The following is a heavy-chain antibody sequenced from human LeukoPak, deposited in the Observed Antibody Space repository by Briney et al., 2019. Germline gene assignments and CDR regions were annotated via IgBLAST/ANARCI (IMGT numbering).Heavy chain of an antibody. J-gene: IGHJ6*03. D-gene: IGHD6-19*01. CDR2: IYHSGST. Sequence: PSETLSLTCTVSGGSISSSNWWSWVRQPPGKGLEWIGEIYHSGSTNYNPSLKSRVTISVDKSKNQFSLKLSSVTAADTAVYYCATYSSGWYYYYMDVWGKGTTVTVSS. CDR1: GGSISSSNW. CDR3: ATYSSGWYYYYMDV. V-gene: IGHV4-4*02.